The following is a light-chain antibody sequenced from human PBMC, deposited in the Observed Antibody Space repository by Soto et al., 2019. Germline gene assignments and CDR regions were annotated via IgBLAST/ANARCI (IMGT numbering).Light chain of an antibody. CDR1: SGSIANNY. Sequence: NFMLTQPHSVSASPGKTVTMSCTRSSGSIANNYVQWYQQRPGSSPTTVIYEDNQRPSGVPDRFSGSINSSSNSASLTISGLKTEDEADYYCQSYDNNNHWVIGGGTKLTVL. V-gene: IGLV6-57*01. CDR2: EDN. J-gene: IGLJ3*02. CDR3: QSYDNNNHWV.